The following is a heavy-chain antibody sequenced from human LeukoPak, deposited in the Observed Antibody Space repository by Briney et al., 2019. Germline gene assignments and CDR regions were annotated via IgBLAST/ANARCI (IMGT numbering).Heavy chain of an antibody. CDR2: IKQDGSEK. J-gene: IGHJ4*02. CDR1: GFTFSSYW. CDR3: ARVGWFGELTRHPGGDY. D-gene: IGHD3-10*01. Sequence: GGSLRLSCAASGFTFSSYWMSWVRQAPGKGLEWVANIKQDGSEKYYVDSVKGRFTISRDSAENSLYLQMNSLRVEDTAVYYCARVGWFGELTRHPGGDYWGQGTLVTVSS. V-gene: IGHV3-7*01.